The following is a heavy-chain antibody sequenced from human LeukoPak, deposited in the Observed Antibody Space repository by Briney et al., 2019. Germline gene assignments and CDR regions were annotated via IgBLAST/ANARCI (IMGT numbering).Heavy chain of an antibody. CDR2: INPSGGST. Sequence: ASVKVSCRASGYTFTSYYMHWVRQAPGEGLEWMGIINPSGGSTSYAQKFQGRVTMTRDTSTSTVYMELSSLRSEDTAVYYCARDRDSSGWYNGFPHWGQGTLVTVSS. CDR1: GYTFTSYY. D-gene: IGHD6-19*01. CDR3: ARDRDSSGWYNGFPH. J-gene: IGHJ1*01. V-gene: IGHV1-46*01.